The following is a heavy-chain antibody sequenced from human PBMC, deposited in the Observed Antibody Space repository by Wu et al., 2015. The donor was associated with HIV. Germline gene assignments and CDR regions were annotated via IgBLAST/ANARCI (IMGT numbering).Heavy chain of an antibody. Sequence: QVQLVQSGAEVKKPGASVKVSCKASGGTFSSYAISWVRQAPGQGLEWMGGIIPIFGTANYAQKFQGRVTITADESTSTAYMELSSLRSEDTAVYYCARVPRDSSGYYYFDYWGQGTLVTVSS. V-gene: IGHV1-69*13. CDR2: IIPIFGTA. J-gene: IGHJ4*02. CDR1: GGTFSSYA. CDR3: ARVPRDSSGYYYFDY. D-gene: IGHD3-22*01.